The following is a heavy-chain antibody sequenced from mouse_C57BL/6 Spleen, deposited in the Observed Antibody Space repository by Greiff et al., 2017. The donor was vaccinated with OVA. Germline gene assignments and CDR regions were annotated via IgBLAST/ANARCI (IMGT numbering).Heavy chain of an antibody. CDR3: AKGLLGGPFDY. V-gene: IGHV1-82*01. J-gene: IGHJ2*01. CDR2: IYPGDGDT. D-gene: IGHD2-10*01. Sequence: QVQLQQSGPELVKPGASVKISCKASGYAFSSSWMNWVKQRPGKGLEWIGRIYPGDGDTNYNGKFKGQATLTADKSSSTAYMQRSSLTSEDSAVYCCAKGLLGGPFDYWGQGTTLTVSS. CDR1: GYAFSSSW.